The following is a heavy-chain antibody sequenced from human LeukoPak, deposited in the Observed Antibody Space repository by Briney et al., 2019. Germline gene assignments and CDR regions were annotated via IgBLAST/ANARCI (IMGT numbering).Heavy chain of an antibody. J-gene: IGHJ4*02. Sequence: PGGSLRLSCAASGFTFSSYSMSWVRQAPGKGLEWVSVIYSAGTTFYADSVRGRLSISRDNSKNTLYLHMDSLRVEDTAVYYCAGGVLPYYFDYWGQGTLVTVSA. D-gene: IGHD3-3*01. CDR1: GFTFSSYS. CDR3: AGGVLPYYFDY. CDR2: IYSAGTT. V-gene: IGHV3-66*01.